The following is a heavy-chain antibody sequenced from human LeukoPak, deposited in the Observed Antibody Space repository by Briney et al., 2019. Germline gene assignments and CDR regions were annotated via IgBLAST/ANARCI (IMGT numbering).Heavy chain of an antibody. Sequence: GGSLRLSCAASGLTFSSYAMNWVRQAPGKGLEWVSAISGSGGNTYYADSVKGRFTISRDNAKNTLNLQMNSLRAEDTAVYYCARTGFDPWGQGTLVTVSS. CDR1: GLTFSSYA. J-gene: IGHJ5*02. CDR2: ISGSGGNT. D-gene: IGHD1-1*01. V-gene: IGHV3-23*01. CDR3: ARTGFDP.